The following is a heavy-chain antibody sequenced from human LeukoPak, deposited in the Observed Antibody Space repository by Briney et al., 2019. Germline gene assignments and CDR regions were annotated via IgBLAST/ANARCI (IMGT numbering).Heavy chain of an antibody. Sequence: GGSLRLSCAASGFTFSSYSMNWVRQAPGKGLEWVSSISSSGSYIYYADSVKGRFTISRDNAKNSLYLQMNSLRAEDTAVYYCARGGDSSGWSNWSDPWGQGTLVTVSS. J-gene: IGHJ5*02. CDR1: GFTFSSYS. D-gene: IGHD6-19*01. CDR2: ISSSGSYI. CDR3: ARGGDSSGWSNWSDP. V-gene: IGHV3-21*01.